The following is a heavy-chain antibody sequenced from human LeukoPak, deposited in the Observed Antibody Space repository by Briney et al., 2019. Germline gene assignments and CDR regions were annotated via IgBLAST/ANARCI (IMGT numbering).Heavy chain of an antibody. J-gene: IGHJ4*02. CDR1: GFTFSSYA. CDR2: ISYDGSNK. Sequence: GRSLRLSCAASGFTFSSYAMHWVRQAPGKGLEWVAVISYDGSNKYYADSVKGRFTISRDNSKNTLYLQMNSLRAEDTAVYYCASSIVVVPAGIDYWGQGTLVTVSS. V-gene: IGHV3-30-3*01. CDR3: ASSIVVVPAGIDY. D-gene: IGHD2-2*01.